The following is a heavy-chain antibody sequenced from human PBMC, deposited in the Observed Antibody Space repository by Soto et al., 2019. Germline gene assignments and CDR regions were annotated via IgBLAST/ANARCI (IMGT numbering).Heavy chain of an antibody. V-gene: IGHV3-73*01. CDR3: TKRYCSGGNGHYDY. D-gene: IGHD2-15*01. CDR2: IRNKANSYAT. CDR1: GFTFSGSA. J-gene: IGHJ4*02. Sequence: EVQLVESGGGLVQPGGSLKLSCAASGFTFSGSAMHWVRQASGKGLEWVGRIRNKANSYATEYAASVKGRFIISRDGSKNTAYLEMNRLKTEDTAVYYCTKRYCSGGNGHYDYWGQGTLVTVSS.